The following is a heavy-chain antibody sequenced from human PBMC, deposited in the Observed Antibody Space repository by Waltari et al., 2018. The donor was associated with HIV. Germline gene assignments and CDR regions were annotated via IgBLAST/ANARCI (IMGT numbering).Heavy chain of an antibody. Sequence: EVQLVESGGGLVQPGGSLRLSCADSGFTFRGYWMSWVRQAPGKGLEWVANIKEDGGLEYYVDSVKGRFTISRDNPKNLLFLQMNSLRVEDTAVYYCVRDGPFVDVEYWGQGTLVTVSS. J-gene: IGHJ4*02. CDR2: IKEDGGLE. D-gene: IGHD5-12*01. CDR1: GFTFRGYW. V-gene: IGHV3-7*01. CDR3: VRDGPFVDVEY.